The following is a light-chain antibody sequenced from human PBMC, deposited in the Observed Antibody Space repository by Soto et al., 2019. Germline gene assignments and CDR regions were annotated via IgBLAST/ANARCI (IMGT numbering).Light chain of an antibody. J-gene: IGLJ1*01. CDR3: QAWDSSGAAV. V-gene: IGLV3-1*01. Sequence: SYELTQPPSVSVSPGHTASISCSGDKLGNNYVCRYQQKPGQSPVLVIFEDNKRPSGIPERFSGSNSGNTATLTIGGTQAMDEADYYCQAWDSSGAAVFGTGTKLTVL. CDR1: KLGNNY. CDR2: EDN.